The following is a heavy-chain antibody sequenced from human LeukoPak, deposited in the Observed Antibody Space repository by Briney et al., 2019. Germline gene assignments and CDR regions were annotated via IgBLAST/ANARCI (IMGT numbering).Heavy chain of an antibody. D-gene: IGHD3-3*01. CDR2: IYPGDSDT. CDR1: GYSFTSYW. V-gene: IGHV5-51*01. J-gene: IGHJ4*01. CDR3: WRSSWSYFDL. Sequence: GESLKISCKGSGYSFTSYWIGWVRQMPGKSLEWMGIIYPGDSDTRYSPSFEGQVTISADNSISTAYLQRSSLKASDTTVYYCWRSSWSYFDLWGQETLATVSS.